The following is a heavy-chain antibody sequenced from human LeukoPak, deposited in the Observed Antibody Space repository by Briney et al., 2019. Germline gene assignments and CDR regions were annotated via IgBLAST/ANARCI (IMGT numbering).Heavy chain of an antibody. Sequence: ASVKVSFKASGYTFTIYYMHWVRQAPGQGREWMGIINPSGGSTSYAQKFQGRVTMTRDTSTSTVYMELSSLRSEDTAVYYCAREPWAVADGRSNWFDPWGQGTLVTVSS. CDR2: INPSGGST. V-gene: IGHV1-46*01. CDR1: GYTFTIYY. D-gene: IGHD2-15*01. J-gene: IGHJ5*02. CDR3: AREPWAVADGRSNWFDP.